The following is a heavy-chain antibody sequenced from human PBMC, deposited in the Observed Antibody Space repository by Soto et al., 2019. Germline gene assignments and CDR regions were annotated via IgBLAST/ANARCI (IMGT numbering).Heavy chain of an antibody. V-gene: IGHV1-69*06. CDR1: GGTFISYA. CDR3: ATSMVPFWYFDL. D-gene: IGHD3-10*01. CDR2: IIPIFGTA. J-gene: IGHJ2*01. Sequence: GXSVKVSCKASGGTFISYAIIWVRQAPGQGLEWMGGIIPIFGTANYAQKFQGRVTITEDTSTDTAYMELSSLRSEDTAVYYCATSMVPFWYFDLWGRGTLVTVSS.